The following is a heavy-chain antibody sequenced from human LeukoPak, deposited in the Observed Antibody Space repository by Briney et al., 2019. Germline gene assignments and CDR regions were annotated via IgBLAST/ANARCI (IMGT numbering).Heavy chain of an antibody. D-gene: IGHD2-2*01. J-gene: IGHJ4*02. Sequence: WETLSLTCTVSGGSISGYYWGWIRQPPGKGLEWIGSIYYSGSTYYNPSLKSRVTISVDTSKNEFSLKLSSVTAADTDVYSCAYCSSPSCYAGGPFDSWGQGTLVTVSS. CDR3: AYCSSPSCYAGGPFDS. V-gene: IGHV4-39*01. CDR2: IYYSGST. CDR1: GGSISGYY.